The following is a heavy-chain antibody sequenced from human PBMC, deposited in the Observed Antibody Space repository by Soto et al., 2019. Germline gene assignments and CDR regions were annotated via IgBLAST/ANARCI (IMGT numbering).Heavy chain of an antibody. D-gene: IGHD6-6*01. CDR3: ARDGGPWEQLVFRPHRYFDY. V-gene: IGHV6-1*01. CDR2: TYNRAKRYN. J-gene: IGHJ4*02. CDR1: GDSVSCNSAA. Sequence: SQTPSLTCALSGDSVSCNSAALNLIRQSPSRGLEWLGRTYNRAKRYNDYAVSVKSRITINPDTSKNQFSLQLNSVTPEDTAVYYCARDGGPWEQLVFRPHRYFDYWGQGTLVTVSS.